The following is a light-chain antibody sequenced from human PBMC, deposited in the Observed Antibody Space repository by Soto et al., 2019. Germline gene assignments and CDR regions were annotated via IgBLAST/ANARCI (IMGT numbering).Light chain of an antibody. V-gene: IGLV1-51*01. CDR3: GTFDTSLSAGGV. J-gene: IGLJ3*02. CDR1: GTNIGNSY. Sequence: QSVLTQPPSVSAAPGQRVTISCAGTGTNIGNSYVSWYQQKPGTAPKLLIYDNNKRPSGIPDRFSGSKSGTSATLAITGLQPGDEADYYCGTFDTSLSAGGVFGGGTKVTVL. CDR2: DNN.